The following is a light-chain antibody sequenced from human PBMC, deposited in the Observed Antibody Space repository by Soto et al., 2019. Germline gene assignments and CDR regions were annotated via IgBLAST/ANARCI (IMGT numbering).Light chain of an antibody. CDR3: QQYETFSGT. CDR1: QSVRSW. CDR2: DAS. J-gene: IGKJ1*01. Sequence: GDRVTITCRASQSVRSWLAWYQQKPGRAPKFLIYDASSLESGVPSRFSGSGSGTKFTLTIASLQPDDFATYYCQQYETFSGTFGPGTKVDIK. V-gene: IGKV1-5*01.